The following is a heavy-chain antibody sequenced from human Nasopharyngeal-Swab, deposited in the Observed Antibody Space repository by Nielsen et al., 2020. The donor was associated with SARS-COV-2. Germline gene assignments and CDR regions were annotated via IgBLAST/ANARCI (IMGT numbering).Heavy chain of an antibody. Sequence: GESLKISCAASGFTFSSYSMNWVRQAPGKGLEWVSSISSSSYIYYADSVKGRFAISRDNAKNSLYLQMNSLRAEDTAVYYCASDFYGDYSDYWGQGTLVTVSS. CDR1: GFTFSSYS. J-gene: IGHJ4*02. CDR3: ASDFYGDYSDY. CDR2: ISSSSYI. D-gene: IGHD4-17*01. V-gene: IGHV3-21*01.